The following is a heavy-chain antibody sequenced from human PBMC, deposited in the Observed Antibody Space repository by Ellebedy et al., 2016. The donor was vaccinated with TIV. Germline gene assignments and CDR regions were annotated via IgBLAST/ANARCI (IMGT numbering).Heavy chain of an antibody. D-gene: IGHD2-21*02. CDR3: VRDGDPTLIKVGAFDY. CDR2: ISWHGQNI. CDR1: GFTFDDHA. J-gene: IGHJ4*02. V-gene: IGHV3-9*01. Sequence: SLKISXEGSGFTFDDHAMHWVRQAPGKGLEWVSGISWHGQNIGYSNSVKGRFTISRDNSRNTLYLQMNGLRAEDTAVYHCVRDGDPTLIKVGAFDYWGQGTPVTVSS.